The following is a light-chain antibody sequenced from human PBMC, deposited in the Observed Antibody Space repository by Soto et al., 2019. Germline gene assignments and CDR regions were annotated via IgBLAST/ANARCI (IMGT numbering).Light chain of an antibody. CDR3: HQFGSSPLAFT. Sequence: ESMLTQSPGTLSLSPGERATLSCRASQSVSTMYLAWYQQKPGQAPRLLIYGASIMAAGIPDRFSGSGSGKDFTLTISRLEPDDFAVYYCHQFGSSPLAFTFGQGTKLEI. CDR2: GAS. J-gene: IGKJ2*01. CDR1: QSVSTMY. V-gene: IGKV3-20*01.